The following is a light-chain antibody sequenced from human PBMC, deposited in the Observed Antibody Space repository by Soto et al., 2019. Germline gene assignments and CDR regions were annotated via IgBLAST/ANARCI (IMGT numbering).Light chain of an antibody. CDR2: DAF. V-gene: IGKV1-33*01. Sequence: DIQMTQSPSSLSASVGDRVTITCQASQDISNYLNWYQQKPEKAPKFLIYDAFNLGSGVPSRFSGSGSGTDFTFTISNLQPEDIATYYCQQYDNFPITFGQGTRLEIK. J-gene: IGKJ5*01. CDR1: QDISNY. CDR3: QQYDNFPIT.